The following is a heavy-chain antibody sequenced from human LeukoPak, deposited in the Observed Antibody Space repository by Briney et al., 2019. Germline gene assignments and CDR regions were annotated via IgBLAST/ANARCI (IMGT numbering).Heavy chain of an antibody. V-gene: IGHV3-30*04. Sequence: PGRSLRLSCAASGFTFSSYAMHWVRQAPGKGLEWVAVISYDGSNKYYADSVKGRFTISRDNSKNTLYLQMNSLRAEDTAVYYCARVYCSGGSCYYYYYYMDVWGKGTTVTVSS. J-gene: IGHJ6*03. CDR3: ARVYCSGGSCYYYYYYMDV. CDR1: GFTFSSYA. D-gene: IGHD2-15*01. CDR2: ISYDGSNK.